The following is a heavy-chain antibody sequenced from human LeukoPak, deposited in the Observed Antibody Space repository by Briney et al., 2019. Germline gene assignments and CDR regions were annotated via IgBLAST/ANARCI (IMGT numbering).Heavy chain of an antibody. V-gene: IGHV4-34*01. CDR2: INHSGST. Sequence: PSETLSLTCAVYGGSFSGYYWSWIRQPPGKGLEWIGEINHSGSTNYNPSLKSRVTISVDTSKNQFSLKLSSVTAADTAVYYCARVRGWYNWFDPWGQGTLDTVSS. D-gene: IGHD6-19*01. CDR1: GGSFSGYY. CDR3: ARVRGWYNWFDP. J-gene: IGHJ5*02.